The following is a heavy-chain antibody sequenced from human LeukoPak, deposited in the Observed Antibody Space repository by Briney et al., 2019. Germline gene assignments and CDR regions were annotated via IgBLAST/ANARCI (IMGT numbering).Heavy chain of an antibody. D-gene: IGHD6-19*01. CDR3: ARDPGVAGLYYFYLDV. Sequence: GGSLRLSCAASGFTVSNNYMSWVRQAPGKGLEWVSVIYSGSRTYYADSVKGRFTISRDNAKNSLYLQMNSLRAEDTAVYYCARDPGVAGLYYFYLDVWGKGNKVTVSS. J-gene: IGHJ6*03. CDR2: IYSGSRT. CDR1: GFTVSNNY. V-gene: IGHV3-53*01.